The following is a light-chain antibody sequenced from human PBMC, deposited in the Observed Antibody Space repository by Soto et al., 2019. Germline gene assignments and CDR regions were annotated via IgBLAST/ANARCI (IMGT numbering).Light chain of an antibody. Sequence: QSALTQPRSVSGSPGQSVTISCTGTSSDVGSYNLVSWYQQHPGKAPKLMIYDVRKRPSGVSDRFSGSKSGNTASLTISGLQAEDEADYHCCSYAGTYTWVFGGGTKVTVL. J-gene: IGLJ3*02. CDR1: SSDVGSYNL. CDR2: DVR. CDR3: CSYAGTYTWV. V-gene: IGLV2-11*01.